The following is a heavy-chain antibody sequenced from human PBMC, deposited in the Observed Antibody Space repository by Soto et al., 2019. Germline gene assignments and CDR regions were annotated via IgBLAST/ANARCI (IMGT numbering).Heavy chain of an antibody. J-gene: IGHJ6*02. V-gene: IGHV3-30*18. CDR2: ISYDGSNK. D-gene: IGHD3-3*01. CDR1: GFTFSSYG. Sequence: QVQLVESGGGVVQPGRSLRLSCAASGFTFSSYGMHWISQAPGKGLEWVAVISYDGSNKNYADSVKGRFTISRDNSKNTQYLQMNSLRAEDTAVYYCAKEVWSGPMDVWGQGTTVTVSS. CDR3: AKEVWSGPMDV.